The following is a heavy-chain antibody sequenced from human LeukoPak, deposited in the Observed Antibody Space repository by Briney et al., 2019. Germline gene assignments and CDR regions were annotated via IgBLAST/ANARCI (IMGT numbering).Heavy chain of an antibody. V-gene: IGHV1-46*01. CDR2: INPSGGNT. D-gene: IGHD5-24*01. J-gene: IGHJ3*02. Sequence: ASVKVSCKASGYTFTNYYMHWVRQAPGQGLEWMGIINPSGGNTNYAQNFQGRVTMTRDTSTSTVYMELSSLRSEDTAVYYCARVRDGYNDAYDIWGQGTMVTVPS. CDR3: ARVRDGYNDAYDI. CDR1: GYTFTNYY.